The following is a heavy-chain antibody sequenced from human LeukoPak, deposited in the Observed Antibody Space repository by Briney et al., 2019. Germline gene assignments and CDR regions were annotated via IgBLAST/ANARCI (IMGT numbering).Heavy chain of an antibody. CDR1: GFTFSSYA. Sequence: GGSLRLSCAASGFTFSSYAMHWVRQAPGKGLEYVSAISSNGGSTYYANSVKGRFTISRDNSKNTLYLQMGSLRAEDMAAYYCARSGYSYGSTVWGLGSTPQRYFDYWGQGTLVTVSS. CDR3: ARSGYSYGSTVWGLGSTPQRYFDY. CDR2: ISSNGGST. D-gene: IGHD5-18*01. V-gene: IGHV3-64*01. J-gene: IGHJ4*02.